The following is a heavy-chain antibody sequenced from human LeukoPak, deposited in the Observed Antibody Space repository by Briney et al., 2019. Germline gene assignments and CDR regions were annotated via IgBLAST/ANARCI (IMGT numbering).Heavy chain of an antibody. V-gene: IGHV1-8*03. CDR3: ARGRGGPSAGFDYYYSSGYPY. J-gene: IGHJ4*02. CDR2: MNPNSGNT. CDR1: GYTFTSYD. D-gene: IGHD3-22*01. Sequence: ASVKVSCKASGYTFTSYDINWVRQATGQGLEWMGWMNPNSGNTGYAQKFQGRVTITRNSSISTADMELSSLRSEDTAVYYCARGRGGPSAGFDYYYSSGYPYWGQGTLVTVSS.